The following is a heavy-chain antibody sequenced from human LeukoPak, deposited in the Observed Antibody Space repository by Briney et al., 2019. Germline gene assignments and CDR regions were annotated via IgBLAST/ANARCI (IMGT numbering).Heavy chain of an antibody. J-gene: IGHJ3*02. D-gene: IGHD2-2*01. CDR1: GFTFSSYW. Sequence: GGSLRLSCAASGFTFSSYWMSWVRQAPGKGLEWLANIKQDGSEKYYVDSVKGRFTISRDNAKNSLYLQMNSLRAEDTAVYYCARDPGYCSSTSCYDDAFDIWGQGTMVTVSS. V-gene: IGHV3-7*01. CDR3: ARDPGYCSSTSCYDDAFDI. CDR2: IKQDGSEK.